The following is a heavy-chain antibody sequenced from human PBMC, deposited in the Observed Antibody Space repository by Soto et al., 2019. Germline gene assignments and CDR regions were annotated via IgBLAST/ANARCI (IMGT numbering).Heavy chain of an antibody. D-gene: IGHD3-22*01. Sequence: QVQLVQSGAEVKKPGASVKVSCKTSGYTFTSYDISWVRQATGQGLEWMGWMNPNSGNTGYAQKFQGRITMTRNTSISTAYMDLSSLRSEDTALYYCAREVVSRGMDVWGQGTTVTVSS. CDR2: MNPNSGNT. CDR1: GYTFTSYD. CDR3: AREVVSRGMDV. V-gene: IGHV1-8*01. J-gene: IGHJ6*02.